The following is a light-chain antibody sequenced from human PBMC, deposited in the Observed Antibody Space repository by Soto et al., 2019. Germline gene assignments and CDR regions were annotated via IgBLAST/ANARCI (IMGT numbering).Light chain of an antibody. Sequence: DIQMTQSPSTLSASVGDRVTITCRASQSIIIWLAWYQQKPGKAPKLLIYPASTLQSGVPSRFRGSGSGTDFTLTISCLQSEDFETYYCQQYYSYPRTFGQGTKVDIK. CDR3: QQYYSYPRT. CDR2: PAS. CDR1: QSIIIW. V-gene: IGKV1-5*01. J-gene: IGKJ1*01.